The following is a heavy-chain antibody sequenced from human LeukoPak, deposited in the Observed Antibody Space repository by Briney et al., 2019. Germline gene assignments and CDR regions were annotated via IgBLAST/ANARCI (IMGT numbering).Heavy chain of an antibody. Sequence: ASVKVSCKASGYTFTSYGISWVRQAPGQGLEWMGWISAYNGNTNYAQKVQGRITMTTDTSTSTAYMELRSLRSGDTAVYYCARGVAGTEFDYWGQGTLVTVSS. J-gene: IGHJ4*02. CDR3: ARGVAGTEFDY. V-gene: IGHV1-18*04. D-gene: IGHD6-19*01. CDR1: GYTFTSYG. CDR2: ISAYNGNT.